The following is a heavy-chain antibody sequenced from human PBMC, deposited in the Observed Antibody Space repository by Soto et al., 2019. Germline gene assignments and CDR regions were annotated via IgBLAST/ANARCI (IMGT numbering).Heavy chain of an antibody. CDR3: ARVATMVRGGTYYYYGMDV. V-gene: IGHV3-11*01. D-gene: IGHD3-10*01. CDR2: ISGSGSAI. Sequence: GGSLRLSCAASGFTFSDHYMSWIRQAPGKGLEWVSCISGSGSAIYYAESVKGRFTISKDNAKSSLYLQMNSLRAEDTAVYYCARVATMVRGGTYYYYGMDVWGQGTTVTVS. CDR1: GFTFSDHY. J-gene: IGHJ6*02.